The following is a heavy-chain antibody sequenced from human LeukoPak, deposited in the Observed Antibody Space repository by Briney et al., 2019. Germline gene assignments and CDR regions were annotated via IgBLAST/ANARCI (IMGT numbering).Heavy chain of an antibody. D-gene: IGHD2-2*02. CDR1: GYTFTSYG. CDR2: ISAYNGNT. J-gene: IGHJ4*02. Sequence: ASVKVSCKASGYTFTSYGISWVRQAPGQGLEWMGWISAYNGNTNYAQKLQGRVTMTTDTSTTTAYMELRSLRSNDTAVYYCARDLGYCSSTSCFTHDYWGQGTLVTVSS. V-gene: IGHV1-18*01. CDR3: ARDLGYCSSTSCFTHDY.